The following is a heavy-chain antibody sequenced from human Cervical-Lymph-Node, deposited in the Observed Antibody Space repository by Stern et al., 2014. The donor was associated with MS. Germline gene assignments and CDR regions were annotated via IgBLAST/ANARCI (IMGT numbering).Heavy chain of an antibody. V-gene: IGHV3-9*01. CDR2: ISWNIGHM. D-gene: IGHD3-22*01. CDR3: AKEAGVGRGYYDN. CDR1: GFTFDDYA. Sequence: EVQLVESGGDLVQPGRSLRLSCAASGFTFDDYAMHWVRQAPGKGLEWVAGISWNIGHMGYADSVKGRFTFSRDNANNSLYLQMNSLRAEDTALYYCAKEAGVGRGYYDNWGQGSLVTVSS. J-gene: IGHJ4*02.